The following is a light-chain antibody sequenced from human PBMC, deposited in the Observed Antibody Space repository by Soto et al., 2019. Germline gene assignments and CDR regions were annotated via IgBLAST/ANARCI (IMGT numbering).Light chain of an antibody. CDR2: DVF. CDR1: QGIRSA. J-gene: IGKJ5*01. Sequence: AIQVTQSPSSLSASVGDTVTITCRASQGIRSAFAWYQQKPGEVARLLIYDVFNLQSGVPARFSGSGSGTDFTLTIIRLQPEDFATYYCQHLVTYPLTFGQGTRLEVK. CDR3: QHLVTYPLT. V-gene: IGKV1-13*02.